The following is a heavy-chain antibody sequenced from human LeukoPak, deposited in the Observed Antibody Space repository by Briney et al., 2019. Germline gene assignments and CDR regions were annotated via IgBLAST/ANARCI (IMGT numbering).Heavy chain of an antibody. Sequence: GGSLRLSCVASGFTFGNYGMHWVRQAPGKGLEWVAVISYDGSDKHYADSVKGRSTISRDNSKNTLYLQMNSLRSDDTAVNYCARDFDCTSTVCNDVFDIWGQGTMVTVSS. V-gene: IGHV3-30*03. CDR1: GFTFGNYG. D-gene: IGHD2/OR15-2a*01. CDR3: ARDFDCTSTVCNDVFDI. CDR2: ISYDGSDK. J-gene: IGHJ3*02.